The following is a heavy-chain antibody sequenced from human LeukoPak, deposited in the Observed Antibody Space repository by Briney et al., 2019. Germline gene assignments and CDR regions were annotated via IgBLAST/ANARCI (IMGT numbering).Heavy chain of an antibody. V-gene: IGHV3-33*01. CDR1: GFTFSSYG. Sequence: GGSLRLSCAASGFTFSSYGMHWVRQAPGKGLEGGAVIWYDGSNKYYADSVKGRFTISRDNSKNTLYLQRKSLRDEDTAVYDCARGGGYDSSGYYTYWGQGTLVTVSS. CDR3: ARGGGYDSSGYYTY. CDR2: IWYDGSNK. J-gene: IGHJ4*02. D-gene: IGHD3-22*01.